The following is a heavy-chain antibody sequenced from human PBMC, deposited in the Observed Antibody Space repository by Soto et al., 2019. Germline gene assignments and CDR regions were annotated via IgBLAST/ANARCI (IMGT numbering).Heavy chain of an antibody. CDR2: ISGSGGST. CDR1: GFTFSSYA. CDR3: AKDEGPDIVATNFDY. J-gene: IGHJ4*02. Sequence: GGSLRLCCAASGFTFSSYAMSWVRQAPGKGLEWVSAISGSGGSTYYADSVKGRFTISRDNSKNTLYLQMNSLRAEDTAVYYCAKDEGPDIVATNFDYWGQGTLVTVSS. V-gene: IGHV3-23*01. D-gene: IGHD5-12*01.